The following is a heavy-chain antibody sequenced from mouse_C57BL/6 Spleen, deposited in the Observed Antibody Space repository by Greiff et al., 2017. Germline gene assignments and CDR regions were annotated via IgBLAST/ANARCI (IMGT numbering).Heavy chain of an antibody. CDR1: GYTFTDYN. V-gene: IGHV1-18*01. CDR2: INPNNGGT. D-gene: IGHD2-5*01. J-gene: IGHJ3*01. Sequence: EVQVVESGPELVKPGASVKIPCKASGYTFTDYNMDWVKQSHGKSLEWIGDINPNNGGTIYNQKFKGKATLTVDKSSSTAYMELRSLTSEDTAVYYCARSNYSNSRFAYWGQGTLVTVSA. CDR3: ARSNYSNSRFAY.